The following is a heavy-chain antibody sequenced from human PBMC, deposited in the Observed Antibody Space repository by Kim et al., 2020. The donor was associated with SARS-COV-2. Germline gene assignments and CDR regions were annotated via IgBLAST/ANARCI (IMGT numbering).Heavy chain of an antibody. V-gene: IGHV3-53*01. CDR3: ARDYYDSSGLYYFDY. CDR2: IYSGGST. CDR1: GFTVSSNY. D-gene: IGHD3-22*01. J-gene: IGHJ4*02. Sequence: GGSLRLSCAASGFTVSSNYMSWVRQAPGKGLEWVSVIYSGGSTYYADSVKGRFTISRDNSKNTLYLQMNSLRAEDTAVYYCARDYYDSSGLYYFDYWGQGTLVTVSS.